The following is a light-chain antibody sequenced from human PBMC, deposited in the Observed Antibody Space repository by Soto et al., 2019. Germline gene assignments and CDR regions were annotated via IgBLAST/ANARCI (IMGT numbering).Light chain of an antibody. Sequence: EIGLTQSPGTLSLSPGWRATLSCRASQSVSRNYVAWYQQKPGQAPRLLVYGAFSRAAGVPDRFSGSGSGTDFTLTISRLEPEDFAVYYCQQYAGSPGTFGQGTNVAIK. CDR3: QQYAGSPGT. J-gene: IGKJ1*01. CDR1: QSVSRNY. V-gene: IGKV3-20*01. CDR2: GAF.